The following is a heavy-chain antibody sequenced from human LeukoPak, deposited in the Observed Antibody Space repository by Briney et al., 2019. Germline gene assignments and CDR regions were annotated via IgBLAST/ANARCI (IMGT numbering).Heavy chain of an antibody. CDR2: VYHTGST. J-gene: IGHJ4*02. CDR3: ARVAGVEVAPATSY. V-gene: IGHV4-38-2*02. D-gene: IGHD2-15*01. CDR1: GYSISNGFY. Sequence: SETLSLTCTVSGYSISNGFYWAWIRQPPGKGLEWIGSVYHTGSTYSNPSLKSRVTISVDTSKNQFSLSLTPVTAADTAVYYCARVAGVEVAPATSYWGQGTLVTVSS.